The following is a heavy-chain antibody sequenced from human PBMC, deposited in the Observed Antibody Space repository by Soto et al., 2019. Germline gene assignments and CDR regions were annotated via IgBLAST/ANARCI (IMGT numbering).Heavy chain of an antibody. Sequence: GGSLRLSCAASGFTFSSYSMNWVRQAPGKGLEWVSSISSSSSYIYYADSVKGRFTISRDNAKNSLYLQMNSLRAEDTAVYYCARDVNPGTVAFDIWGQGTMVTVSS. CDR3: ARDVNPGTVAFDI. CDR2: ISSSSSYI. V-gene: IGHV3-21*01. D-gene: IGHD3-10*01. CDR1: GFTFSSYS. J-gene: IGHJ3*02.